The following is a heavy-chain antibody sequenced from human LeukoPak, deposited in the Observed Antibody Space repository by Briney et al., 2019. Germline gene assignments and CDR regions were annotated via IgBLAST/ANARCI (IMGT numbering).Heavy chain of an antibody. V-gene: IGHV5-10-1*01. CDR2: IDPSDSYT. J-gene: IGHJ4*02. D-gene: IGHD1-26*01. CDR3: ARYRRGSYSSDY. CDR1: GYSFTSYW. Sequence: GESLKISCKGSGYSFTSYWISWVRQMPGKGLEWMGRIDPSDSYTNYSPSFQGHVTISADKSISTAYLQWSSLKASDTAMYYCARYRRGSYSSDYWGQGTLVAVSS.